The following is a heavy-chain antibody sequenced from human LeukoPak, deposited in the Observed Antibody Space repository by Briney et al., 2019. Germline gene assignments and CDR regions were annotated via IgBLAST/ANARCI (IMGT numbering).Heavy chain of an antibody. D-gene: IGHD5-18*01. CDR2: IIPILGIA. CDR1: GGTFSSYT. Sequence: SVKVSCKASGGTFSSYTMSWVRQAPGQGLEWMGRIIPILGIANYAQKFQGRVTITADKSTSTAYMELSSLRSEDTAVYYCAREVIQLWPGSTDYYGMDVWGQGTTVTVSS. V-gene: IGHV1-69*04. CDR3: AREVIQLWPGSTDYYGMDV. J-gene: IGHJ6*02.